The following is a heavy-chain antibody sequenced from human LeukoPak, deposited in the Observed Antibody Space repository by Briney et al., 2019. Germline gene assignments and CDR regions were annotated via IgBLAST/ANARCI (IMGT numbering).Heavy chain of an antibody. Sequence: SETLSLTCTVSGGSISSGGFYWNWIRQHPGKGLEWIGYIYYSGSTYYNPSLKSRVTISVDTSKNQFSLKLSSVTAADTAVYYCARFDEPHADFDYWGQGTLVTVSS. J-gene: IGHJ4*02. CDR2: IYYSGST. V-gene: IGHV4-31*03. CDR3: ARFDEPHADFDY. CDR1: GGSISSGGFY.